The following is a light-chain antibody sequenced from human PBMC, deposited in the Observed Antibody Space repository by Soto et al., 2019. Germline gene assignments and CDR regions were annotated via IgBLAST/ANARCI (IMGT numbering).Light chain of an antibody. V-gene: IGKV3-15*01. Sequence: TTYPNTLALAPRERATLSCMASQGVSSISAWYKQKPGQAPRLLIYGASTRATVIPARFSGSGSGTDFPITISSLPSEDFTVYYRQLYNFLPFTFGPG. J-gene: IGKJ3*01. CDR1: QGVSSI. CDR3: QLYNFLPFT. CDR2: GAS.